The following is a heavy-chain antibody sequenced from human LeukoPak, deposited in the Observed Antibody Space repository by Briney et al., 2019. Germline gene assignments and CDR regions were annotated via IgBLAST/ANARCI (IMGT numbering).Heavy chain of an antibody. J-gene: IGHJ6*03. Sequence: SETLSLTCTVSGGSISSSSYYWGWIRQTPGRGLNLIGYIYSGSTNYNPSLKSRVTISVDTSKNQVSLKLRSVTAADTAVYYCARSAAYYNFWTGYYDALYYMDVWGKGTTVTVSS. CDR3: ARSAAYYNFWTGYYDALYYMDV. CDR1: GGSISSSSYY. CDR2: IYSGST. D-gene: IGHD3/OR15-3a*01. V-gene: IGHV4-61*05.